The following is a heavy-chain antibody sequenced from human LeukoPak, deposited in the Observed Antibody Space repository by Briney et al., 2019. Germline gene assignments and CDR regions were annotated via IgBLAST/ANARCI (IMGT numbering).Heavy chain of an antibody. CDR1: GGSISSYY. CDR2: IYYSGST. D-gene: IGHD2-15*01. J-gene: IGHJ6*02. Sequence: SETLSLTCTVAGGSISSYYWSWIRQPPGKGLEWIGYIYYSGSTNYNPPLKSRVTISVDTSKNQFSLKLSSVTAADTAVYYCARGPCSGGSCYDPGYYYYGMDVWGQGTTVTVSS. V-gene: IGHV4-59*08. CDR3: ARGPCSGGSCYDPGYYYYGMDV.